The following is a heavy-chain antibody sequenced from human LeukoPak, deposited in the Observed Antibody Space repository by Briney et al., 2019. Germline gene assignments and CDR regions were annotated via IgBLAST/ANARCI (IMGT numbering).Heavy chain of an antibody. V-gene: IGHV4-30-2*01. CDR2: IYHSGST. J-gene: IGHJ4*02. CDR1: GGSISSGGYS. CDR3: ARGRRGIQLWPRALAYYFDY. Sequence: SETLSLTCAVSGGSISSGGYSWSWIRQPPGKGLEWIGYIYHSGSTYYNPSLKSRVTISVDRSKNQFSLKLSSVTAADTAVYYCARGRRGIQLWPRALAYYFDYWGQGTLVTVSS. D-gene: IGHD5-18*01.